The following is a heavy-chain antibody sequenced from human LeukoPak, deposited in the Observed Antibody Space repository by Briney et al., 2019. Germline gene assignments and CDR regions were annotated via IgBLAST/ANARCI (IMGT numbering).Heavy chain of an antibody. V-gene: IGHV4-39*07. CDR3: AREAAYTQDFDY. CDR2: IYYSGST. Sequence: SETLSLTCTVSGGSISGSSYYWGWIRQPPGKGLEWIGSIYYSGSTYYNPSPKSRVTISVDTSKNQFSLKLSSVTAADTAVYYCAREAAYTQDFDYWGQGTLVTVSS. D-gene: IGHD2-15*01. CDR1: GGSISGSSYY. J-gene: IGHJ4*02.